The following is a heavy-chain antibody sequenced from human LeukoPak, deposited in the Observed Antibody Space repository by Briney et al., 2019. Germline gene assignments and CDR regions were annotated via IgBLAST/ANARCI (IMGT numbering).Heavy chain of an antibody. D-gene: IGHD4-17*01. J-gene: IGHJ2*01. Sequence: GGSLRLSCAASGFTFSSYEMNWVRQAPGKGLEWVSYISSSGSTIYYADSVKGRFTISRDNAKNSLYLQMNCLRAEGTAVYYCARNYGDYWYFDLWGRGTLVTVSS. V-gene: IGHV3-48*03. CDR2: ISSSGSTI. CDR3: ARNYGDYWYFDL. CDR1: GFTFSSYE.